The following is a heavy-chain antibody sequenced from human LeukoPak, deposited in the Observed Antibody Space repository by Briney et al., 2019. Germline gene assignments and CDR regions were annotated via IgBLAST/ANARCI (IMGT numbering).Heavy chain of an antibody. V-gene: IGHV4-4*07. J-gene: IGHJ2*01. Sequence: PSETLSLTCTVSGGSISNYYWIWIRQPAGKGLEWIGRIYSSGSTNYNPSLKSRVTMSVDTSKNQFSLKLSSVTAADTAVYYCAGTGFRYFDLWGRGTLVTVSS. CDR3: AGTGFRYFDL. CDR1: GGSISNYY. CDR2: IYSSGST.